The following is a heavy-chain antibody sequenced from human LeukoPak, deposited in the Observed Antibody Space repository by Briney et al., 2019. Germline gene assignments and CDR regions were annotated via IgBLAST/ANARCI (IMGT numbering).Heavy chain of an antibody. V-gene: IGHV3-48*04. Sequence: GGSLRLSCAASGFTFSSYAMSWVRQAPGKGLEWVSYISSTGNTIYYADSVRGRFTISRDNARNSLYLQMNSLRAEDTALYYCAGVRVSLVRGVFDYWGQGALVTVSP. CDR3: AGVRVSLVRGVFDY. CDR1: GFTFSSYA. D-gene: IGHD3-10*01. J-gene: IGHJ4*02. CDR2: ISSTGNTI.